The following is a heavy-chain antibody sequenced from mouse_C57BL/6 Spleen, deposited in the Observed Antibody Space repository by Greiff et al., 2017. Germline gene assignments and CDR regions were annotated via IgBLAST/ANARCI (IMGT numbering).Heavy chain of an antibody. D-gene: IGHD3-3*01. J-gene: IGHJ4*01. CDR2: IRSKSNNYAT. CDR1: GFSFNTYA. V-gene: IGHV10-1*01. CDR3: VRQRDIAYPRAMDY. Sequence: EVQVVESGGGLVQPKGSLKLSCAASGFSFNTYAMNWVRQAPGKGLEWVARIRSKSNNYATYYADSVKDRFTISRDDSESMLYLQMNNLKTEDTAMYYCVRQRDIAYPRAMDYWGQGTSVTVSS.